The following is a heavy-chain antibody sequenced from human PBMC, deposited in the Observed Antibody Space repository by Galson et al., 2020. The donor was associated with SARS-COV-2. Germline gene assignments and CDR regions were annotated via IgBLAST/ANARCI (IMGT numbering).Heavy chain of an antibody. D-gene: IGHD6-13*01. J-gene: IGHJ6*02. CDR3: AGRRASAGTGYSYAMDV. Sequence: SQASETLSLTCAVYGGSFSGYYLNWVRQSPGKGLEWIGEINHGGNNNYNPSLKSRVTISVDTSKNQFSLKLKSVTAEDTAVYYCAGRRASAGTGYSYAMDVWDQGTTVTVSS. V-gene: IGHV4-34*01. CDR1: GGSFSGYY. CDR2: INHGGNN.